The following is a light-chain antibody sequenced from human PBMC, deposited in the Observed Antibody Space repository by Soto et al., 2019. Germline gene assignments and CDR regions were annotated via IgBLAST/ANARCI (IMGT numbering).Light chain of an antibody. V-gene: IGLV2-23*03. Sequence: QSALTQPASVSGSPGQSITISCTGTSSDVGSYNLVSWYQQHPGKAPKLMIYEGSKRPSGVSNRFSGSKSGNTASLTISGLQAEDEADYYCCSYAGSSTFDPVVFGGGTKLTVL. CDR1: SSDVGSYNL. J-gene: IGLJ2*01. CDR2: EGS. CDR3: CSYAGSSTFDPVV.